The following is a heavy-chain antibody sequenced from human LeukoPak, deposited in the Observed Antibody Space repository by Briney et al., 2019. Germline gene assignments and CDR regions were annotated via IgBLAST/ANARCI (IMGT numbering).Heavy chain of an antibody. CDR3: ARGFVFAKNWNDDPALAFDI. Sequence: PGGSLRLSCAASGFTFNKSWMSWVRQAPGKGLEWVSVIYSGGSTYYADSVKGRFTISRDNSKNTLYLQMNSLRAEDTAVYYCARGFVFAKNWNDDPALAFDIWGQGTMVTVSS. D-gene: IGHD1-1*01. J-gene: IGHJ3*02. CDR1: GFTFNKSW. V-gene: IGHV3-53*01. CDR2: IYSGGST.